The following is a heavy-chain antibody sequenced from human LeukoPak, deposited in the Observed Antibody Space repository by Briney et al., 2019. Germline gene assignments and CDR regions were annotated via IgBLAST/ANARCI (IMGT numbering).Heavy chain of an antibody. V-gene: IGHV1-2*02. Sequence: ASVKVSCKASGYTFTGYYMHWVRQAPGQGLEWMGWINPNSGGTNYARKFQGRVTMTRDTSISTAYMELSRLRSDDTAVYYCARLMVRGRWFDPWGQGTLVTVSS. J-gene: IGHJ5*02. CDR1: GYTFTGYY. CDR2: INPNSGGT. D-gene: IGHD3-10*01. CDR3: ARLMVRGRWFDP.